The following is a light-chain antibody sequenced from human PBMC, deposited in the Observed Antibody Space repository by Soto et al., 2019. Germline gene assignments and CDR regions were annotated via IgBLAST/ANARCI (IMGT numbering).Light chain of an antibody. CDR2: RNN. Sequence: QAVVTQPPSASGTPGQRVTIPCSGSSSNIGRNTVNWYQRLPGAAPRLLVYRNNQRPSGVPDRFSGSKSGPSASLAISGHQSEDEADYYCATWDDSLSGVEFGGGTQLTVL. CDR1: SSNIGRNT. CDR3: ATWDDSLSGVE. J-gene: IGLJ3*02. V-gene: IGLV1-44*01.